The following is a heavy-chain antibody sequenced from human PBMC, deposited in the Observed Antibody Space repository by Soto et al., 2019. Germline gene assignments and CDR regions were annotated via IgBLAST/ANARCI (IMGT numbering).Heavy chain of an antibody. CDR2: VYYTGST. J-gene: IGHJ4*02. Sequence: SETLSLTCSVSGGSISGSYWSWIRQSPGKGLEWLGYVYYTGSTNYSPSLRSRVSISVDTSKNEFSLRLSSVTAADTAVHLCARSVAVPGAPIDHWGQGAQVTVS. CDR3: ARSVAVPGAPIDH. D-gene: IGHD6-19*01. V-gene: IGHV4-59*01. CDR1: GGSISGSY.